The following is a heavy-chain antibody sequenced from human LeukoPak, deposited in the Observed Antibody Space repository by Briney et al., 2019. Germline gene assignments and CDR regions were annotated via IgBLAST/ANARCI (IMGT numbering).Heavy chain of an antibody. Sequence: ASVKVSCKASGGTFSSYTISWVRQAPGQGLEWMGRIIPILGIANYAQKFQGRVTITADKSTSTAYMELSSLRSEDTAVYYCARAQGHTHFDCWGQGTLVTVSS. CDR2: IIPILGIA. D-gene: IGHD2-21*01. V-gene: IGHV1-69*02. CDR3: ARAQGHTHFDC. J-gene: IGHJ4*02. CDR1: GGTFSSYT.